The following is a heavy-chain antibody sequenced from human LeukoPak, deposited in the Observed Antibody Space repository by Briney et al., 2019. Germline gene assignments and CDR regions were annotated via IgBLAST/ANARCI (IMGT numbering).Heavy chain of an antibody. J-gene: IGHJ5*02. CDR2: MNPDSGNT. CDR3: AVHLPGDYLDP. CDR1: GYTFTIYD. V-gene: IGHV1-8*01. Sequence: ASVEVSCKASGYTFTIYDINWVRQAAGQGLEWMGWMNPDSGNTDFAQKFQGRVTMTRNTSISTAYMELSSLTSEDTAVYYCAVHLPGDYLDPWGQGTLVTVSS. D-gene: IGHD4-17*01.